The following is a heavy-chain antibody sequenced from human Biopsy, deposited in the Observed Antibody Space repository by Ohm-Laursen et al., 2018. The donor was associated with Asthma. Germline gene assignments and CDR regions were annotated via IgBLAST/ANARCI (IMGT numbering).Heavy chain of an antibody. CDR3: ATDLWNPQKDYDY. V-gene: IGHV1-24*01. CDR1: GDTLTERS. Sequence: ATGKVSCKVSGDTLTERSILWVRQALGKGLEWMGGFDIVDGEARYAQKFKVRVTLTEDPSSDTVYMEVSSLRFHDTDVYYCATDLWNPQKDYDYWDQGTLVTVSS. CDR2: FDIVDGEA. D-gene: IGHD1-1*01. J-gene: IGHJ4*02.